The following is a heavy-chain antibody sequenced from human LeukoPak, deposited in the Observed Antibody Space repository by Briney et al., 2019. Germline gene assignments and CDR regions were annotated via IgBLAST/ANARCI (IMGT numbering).Heavy chain of an antibody. CDR2: INTDGSTT. D-gene: IGHD3-10*01. V-gene: IGHV3-74*01. CDR3: AKGSGNGYGSGPFDY. CDR1: EFTFSTYW. Sequence: PGGSLRLSCVDSEFTFSTYWFHWVRQAPGEGLVWVSRINTDGSTTDYADSVKGRFTISRDNSKNTLYLQMSSLRAEDTALYYCAKGSGNGYGSGPFDYWGQGTLVTVSS. J-gene: IGHJ4*02.